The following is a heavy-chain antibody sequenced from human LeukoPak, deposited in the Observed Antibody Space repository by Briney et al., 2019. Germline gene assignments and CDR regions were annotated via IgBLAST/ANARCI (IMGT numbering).Heavy chain of an antibody. J-gene: IGHJ4*02. V-gene: IGHV3-66*02. CDR3: ARDRGFSSSWRLFVY. CDR1: GFTVSSHY. Sequence: GGSLRLSCAASGFTVSSHYMSWVRQAPGKGLEWVSVIYSGAGTPYADSVQGRFTISRDNSKNTLYLQMNSLRVEDTAVYYCARDRGFSSSWRLFVYWGQGTLVTVSS. CDR2: IYSGAGT. D-gene: IGHD6-13*01.